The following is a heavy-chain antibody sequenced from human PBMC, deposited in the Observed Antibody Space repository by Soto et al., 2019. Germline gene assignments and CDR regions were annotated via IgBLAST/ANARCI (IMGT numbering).Heavy chain of an antibody. J-gene: IGHJ4*02. CDR2: IKSKTDGGTT. V-gene: IGHV3-15*07. CDR1: GFTFSNAW. CDR3: TTLLLLWFGELLADLDY. D-gene: IGHD3-10*01. Sequence: GGSLRLSCAASGFTFSNAWMNWVRQAPGKGLEWVGRIKSKTDGGTTDYAAPVKGRFTISRDDSKNTLYLQMNSLKTEDTAVYYCTTLLLLWFGELLADLDYWGQGTLVTVSS.